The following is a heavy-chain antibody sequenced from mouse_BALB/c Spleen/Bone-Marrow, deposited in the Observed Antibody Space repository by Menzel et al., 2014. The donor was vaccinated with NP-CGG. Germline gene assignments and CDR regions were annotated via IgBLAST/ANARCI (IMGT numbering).Heavy chain of an antibody. CDR2: INPINGGT. CDR3: TRSNYGYWYSDV. V-gene: IGHV1S81*02. D-gene: IGHD1-1*01. Sequence: VQLQQSGAELVKPGASVKLSCKASGYTFTSYYMYWVRQRPGQGLEWIGEINPINGGTKISEKFKSRATLTVDKSSSTAFMQLSALTSVGSAVYYCTRSNYGYWYSDVWGAGTTVTVSS. J-gene: IGHJ1*01. CDR1: GYTFTSYY.